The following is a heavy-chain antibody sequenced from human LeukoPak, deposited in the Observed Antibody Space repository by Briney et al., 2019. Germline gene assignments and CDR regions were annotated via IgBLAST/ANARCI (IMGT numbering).Heavy chain of an antibody. Sequence: KPSETLSLTCTVSGGSISSYYWSWIRQPPGKGLEWIGYIYYSGSTNYNPSLKSRVTISVDTSKNQFSLKLSSVTAADTAVDYCARVRSRDGYLYFDYWGQGTLVTVSS. CDR1: GGSISSYY. V-gene: IGHV4-59*01. CDR2: IYYSGST. D-gene: IGHD5-24*01. CDR3: ARVRSRDGYLYFDY. J-gene: IGHJ4*02.